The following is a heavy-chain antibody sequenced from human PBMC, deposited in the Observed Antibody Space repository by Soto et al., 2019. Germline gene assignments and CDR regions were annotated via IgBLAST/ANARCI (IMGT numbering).Heavy chain of an antibody. CDR2: ISYDGSNK. CDR1: GFTFSSYG. J-gene: IGHJ6*02. CDR3: AKDSYYDSSGYYSYYGMDV. Sequence: QVQLVESGGGVVQPGRSLRLSCAASGFTFSSYGMHWVRQAPGKGLEWVAVISYDGSNKYYADSVKGRFTISRDNSKNXLXQQMNSLRAEDTAVYYCAKDSYYDSSGYYSYYGMDVWGQGTTVTVSS. V-gene: IGHV3-30*18. D-gene: IGHD3-22*01.